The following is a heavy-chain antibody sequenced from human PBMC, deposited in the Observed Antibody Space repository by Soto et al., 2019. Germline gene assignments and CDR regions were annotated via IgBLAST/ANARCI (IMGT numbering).Heavy chain of an antibody. CDR2: MNPNSGNT. Sequence: QVQLVQSGAEVKKPGASVKVSCKASGYTFTSYDINWVRQATGQGLEWMGWMNPNSGNTGYAQKFQGRVTMTRNTSISTAYMELSSLRSEDTAVYYCARVRGGETQWLVRRDAFDIWGQGTMVTVSS. J-gene: IGHJ3*02. D-gene: IGHD6-19*01. CDR1: GYTFTSYD. V-gene: IGHV1-8*01. CDR3: ARVRGGETQWLVRRDAFDI.